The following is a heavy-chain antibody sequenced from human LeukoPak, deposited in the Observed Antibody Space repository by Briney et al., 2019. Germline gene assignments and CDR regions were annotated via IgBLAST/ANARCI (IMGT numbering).Heavy chain of an antibody. V-gene: IGHV4-34*01. CDR3: ARQQWLRVWDY. J-gene: IGHJ4*02. Sequence: SETLSLTCAVYGGSFSGYYWSWIRQPPGKGLEWIGEINHSGGTNYNPSLKSRVTISVDTSKNQFSLKLSSVTAADTAVYYCARQQWLRVWDYWGQGTLVTVSS. CDR2: INHSGGT. CDR1: GGSFSGYY. D-gene: IGHD6-19*01.